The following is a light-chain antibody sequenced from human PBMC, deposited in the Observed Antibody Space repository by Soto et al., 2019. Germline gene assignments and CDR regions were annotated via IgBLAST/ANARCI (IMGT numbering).Light chain of an antibody. J-gene: IGLJ2*01. Sequence: QSGLTQPPSVSAAPGQKVTISCSGRFSNIGSTYVSWYQQLPGTAPKLLIVDTNKRPSGIPDRFSGSKSGTSATLAITGLQTGDEADYYGTAWDKSLYELLFGGGTKLTVL. CDR2: DTN. V-gene: IGLV1-51*01. CDR3: TAWDKSLYELL. CDR1: FSNIGSTY.